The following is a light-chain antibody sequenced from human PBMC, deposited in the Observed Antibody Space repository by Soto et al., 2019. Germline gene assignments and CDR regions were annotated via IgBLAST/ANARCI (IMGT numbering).Light chain of an antibody. Sequence: DIQMTQSPSTLSASVGDRVTITCRASQSISSWLAWYQQKPGKAPKLLIYKASSLESGVPSRFSGSGSGTDFTLTISRLEPEDFAVYYCQQYGSSPPINFGQGTRLEI. CDR1: QSISSW. CDR2: KAS. CDR3: QQYGSSPPIN. J-gene: IGKJ5*01. V-gene: IGKV1-5*03.